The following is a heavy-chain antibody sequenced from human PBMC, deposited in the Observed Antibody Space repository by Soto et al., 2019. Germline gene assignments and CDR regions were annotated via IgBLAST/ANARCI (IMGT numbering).Heavy chain of an antibody. Sequence: PSETLSLTCTVSGGSISSYYWGWIRLPPGKGLEWIGYVYYSGSPNYNPFLKGRVPVSVATSKNQFSLKLSSVTAADTAVYYCARLGGDYFDYWGQGTLVTVSS. CDR3: ARLGGDYFDY. D-gene: IGHD4-17*01. J-gene: IGHJ4*02. V-gene: IGHV4-59*08. CDR1: GGSISSYY. CDR2: VYYSGSP.